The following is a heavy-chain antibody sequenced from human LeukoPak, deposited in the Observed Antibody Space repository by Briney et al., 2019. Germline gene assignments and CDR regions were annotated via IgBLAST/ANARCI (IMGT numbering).Heavy chain of an antibody. Sequence: SVKVSCKASGGTFSSYAISWVRQAPGQGLEWMGRIIPIFGIANYAQKLQGRVTITADKSTSTAYMELSSLRSEDTAVYYCASDSDGYNLITSAFDIWGQGTMVTVSS. J-gene: IGHJ3*02. CDR3: ASDSDGYNLITSAFDI. CDR2: IIPIFGIA. CDR1: GGTFSSYA. D-gene: IGHD5-24*01. V-gene: IGHV1-69*04.